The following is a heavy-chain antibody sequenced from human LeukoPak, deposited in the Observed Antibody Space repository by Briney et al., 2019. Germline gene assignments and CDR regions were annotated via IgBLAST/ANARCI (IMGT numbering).Heavy chain of an antibody. Sequence: SETLSLTCTVSGGSISSSSYYWTWIRQPPGKGLEWIGEINHSRGTNYNPSLKSRVTMTVDTSNNQFSLNLRSVTAADTAVYYCARLHFGDYSALYYLDYWGQGVLVTVSS. D-gene: IGHD4-17*01. J-gene: IGHJ4*02. CDR3: ARLHFGDYSALYYLDY. CDR1: GGSISSSSYY. V-gene: IGHV4-39*07. CDR2: INHSRGT.